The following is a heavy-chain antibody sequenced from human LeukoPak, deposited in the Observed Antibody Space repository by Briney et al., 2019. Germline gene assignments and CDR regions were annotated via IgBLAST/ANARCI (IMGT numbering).Heavy chain of an antibody. CDR2: TRNKANGYTT. D-gene: IGHD4-17*01. J-gene: IGHJ4*02. CDR1: GFTFSDHY. V-gene: IGHV3-72*01. Sequence: GGSLRLSCAASGFTFSDHYMDWVRQAPGKGLEWVGRTRNKANGYTTEYAASVKGRFTISRDDSKNSLYLQMNSLKTEDTAVYYCARGTYDYGDYGGFDYWGQGTLVTVSS. CDR3: ARGTYDYGDYGGFDY.